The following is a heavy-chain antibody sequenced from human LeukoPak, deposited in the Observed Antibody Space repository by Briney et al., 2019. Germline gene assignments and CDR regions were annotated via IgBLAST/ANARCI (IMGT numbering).Heavy chain of an antibody. J-gene: IGHJ5*02. CDR3: ASSLYGSGTWFDP. V-gene: IGHV4-30-2*01. D-gene: IGHD3-10*01. CDR1: GGSISSGGYS. Sequence: PSETLSLTCAVSGGSISSGGYSWSWIRQPPGKGLEWIGYIYHSGSTYYNPSLKSRVTISVDRSKNQFSLKPSSVTAADTPVYYCASSLYGSGTWFDPWGQGTLVTVFS. CDR2: IYHSGST.